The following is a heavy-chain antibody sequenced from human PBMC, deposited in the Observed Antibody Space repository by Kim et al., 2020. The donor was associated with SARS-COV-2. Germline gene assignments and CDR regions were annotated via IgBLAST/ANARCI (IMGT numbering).Heavy chain of an antibody. CDR3: ARAKRFDP. CDR2: INHSGST. CDR1: GGSFSGYY. J-gene: IGHJ5*02. V-gene: IGHV4-34*01. Sequence: SETLSLTCAVYGGSFSGYYWSWIRQPPGKGLEWIGEINHSGSTNYNPSLKSRVTISVDTSKNQFSLKLSSVTAADTAVYYCARAKRFDPWGQGTLVTVSS.